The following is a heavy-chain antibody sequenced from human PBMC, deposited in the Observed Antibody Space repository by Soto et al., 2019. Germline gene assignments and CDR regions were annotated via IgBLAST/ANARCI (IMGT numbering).Heavy chain of an antibody. J-gene: IGHJ4*02. Sequence: ASVKVSCKASGGTFSSYAISWVRQAPGQGLEWMGGIIPIFGTANYAQKFQGRVTITADESTSTAYMELSSLRSEDTAVYYCARDPYCGGDCYSPYFDYWSQGTLVTVSS. CDR2: IIPIFGTA. CDR1: GGTFSSYA. V-gene: IGHV1-69*13. D-gene: IGHD2-21*02. CDR3: ARDPYCGGDCYSPYFDY.